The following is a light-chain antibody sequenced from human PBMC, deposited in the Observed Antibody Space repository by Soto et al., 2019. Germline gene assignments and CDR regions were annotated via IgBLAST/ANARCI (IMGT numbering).Light chain of an antibody. CDR3: QPSYSTHLP. Sequence: DIQMTQSPSSLSASVGDRVTITCRASQSISSYLNWYQQKPGKAPKLLIYAASSLQSGVPSRFSGSGSGTDFTLTISSLQPEDFATYYCQPSYSTHLPFGPGTKVDIK. CDR1: QSISSY. CDR2: AAS. V-gene: IGKV1-39*01. J-gene: IGKJ3*01.